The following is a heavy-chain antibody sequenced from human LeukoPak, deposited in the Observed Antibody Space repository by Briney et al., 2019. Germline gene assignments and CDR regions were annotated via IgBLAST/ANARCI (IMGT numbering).Heavy chain of an antibody. D-gene: IGHD3-10*01. Sequence: GASLRLSCAASGFTFSSYAMSWVRQAPGKGLEWVSVIYSGGSTYYADSVKGRFTISRDNSKNTLYLQMNSLRAEDTAVYYCARDRPESDYYGSGSYSDYWGQGTLVTVSS. CDR2: IYSGGST. CDR1: GFTFSSYA. J-gene: IGHJ4*02. V-gene: IGHV3-53*01. CDR3: ARDRPESDYYGSGSYSDY.